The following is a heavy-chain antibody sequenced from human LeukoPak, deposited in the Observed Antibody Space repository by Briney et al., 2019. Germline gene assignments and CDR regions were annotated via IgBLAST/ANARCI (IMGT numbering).Heavy chain of an antibody. V-gene: IGHV4-61*01. CDR2: IYYSGST. CDR1: GGSVSSGSYY. J-gene: IGHJ5*02. Sequence: SETLSLTCTVSGGSVSSGSYYWSWIRQPPGTGLEWIGYIYYSGSTNYNPSLKSRVTISVDRSKNQFSLKLSSVTAADTAVYYCAGSPLGYCSSTSCYENWFDPWGQGTLVTVSS. CDR3: AGSPLGYCSSTSCYENWFDP. D-gene: IGHD2-2*01.